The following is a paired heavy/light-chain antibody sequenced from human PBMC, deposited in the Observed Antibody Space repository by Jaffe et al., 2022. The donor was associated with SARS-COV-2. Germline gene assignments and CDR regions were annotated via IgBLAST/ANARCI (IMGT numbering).Heavy chain of an antibody. J-gene: IGHJ4*02. CDR1: GFAFSTYG. CDR2: ISYDGSNK. V-gene: IGHV3-30*18. CDR3: AKAGCSSTSCYTNY. D-gene: IGHD2-2*02. Sequence: QVQLVESGGGVVQPGRSLRLSCAASGFAFSTYGMHWVRQAPGKGLEWVAVISYDGSNKYYVDSVKGRFTISRDNSKNTLYLQMNSLRTEDTAMYYCAKAGCSSTSCYTNYWGQGTLVTVSS.
Light chain of an antibody. CDR2: WAS. J-gene: IGKJ2*01. V-gene: IGKV4-1*01. CDR3: QQYYSTPYT. Sequence: DIVMTQSPDSLAVSLGERATINCKSSQSVLSSSNNKNYLAWYQQKPGQPPKMLICWASTRESGVPDRFSGSWSGTDFTLTISSLQAEDVAVYYCQQYYSTPYTFGQGSKLEIK. CDR1: QSVLSSSNNKNY.